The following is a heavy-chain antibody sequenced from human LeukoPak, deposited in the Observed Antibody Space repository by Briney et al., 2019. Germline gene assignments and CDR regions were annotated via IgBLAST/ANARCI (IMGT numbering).Heavy chain of an antibody. V-gene: IGHV3-23*01. CDR3: AKDGDIWLGDLNWFDP. Sequence: GGSLRLSCAASGFTFSDYYMSWIRQAPGKGLEWVSTISGGGGNTYYADSVKGRFTISRDISKNMLYLQMNSLRAEDTAVYYCAKDGDIWLGDLNWFDPWGQGTLVTVSS. J-gene: IGHJ5*02. CDR2: ISGGGGNT. CDR1: GFTFSDYY. D-gene: IGHD3-10*01.